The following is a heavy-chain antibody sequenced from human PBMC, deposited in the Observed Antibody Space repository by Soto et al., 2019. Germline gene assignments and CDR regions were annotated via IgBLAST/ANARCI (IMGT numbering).Heavy chain of an antibody. CDR1: VFTFSGSA. D-gene: IGHD3-22*01. CDR2: IRSKANSYAT. Sequence: LRLSCAASVFTFSGSAMHWVRQAAGKGLQWVGRIRSKANSYATAYAASVKGRFTISRDDSKNTAYLQMNSLKTEDTAVYYCTRQGTYYYDSSGYYPEYFQHWGQGTLVTVSS. CDR3: TRQGTYYYDSSGYYPEYFQH. V-gene: IGHV3-73*01. J-gene: IGHJ1*01.